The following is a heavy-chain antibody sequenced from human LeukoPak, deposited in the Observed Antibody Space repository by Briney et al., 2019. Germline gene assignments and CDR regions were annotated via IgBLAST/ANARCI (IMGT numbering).Heavy chain of an antibody. CDR2: IYPADSDT. Sequence: GESLKISCQVSGYIFTHYWIGWVRQMPGNGLESMGIIYPADSDTTYSPSFQGQVTISADKSISTVYLQWSSLKASDTAMYYCVRQSRDGSKTRGYYFDYWGQGTLVTVS. CDR3: VRQSRDGSKTRGYYFDY. CDR1: GYIFTHYW. V-gene: IGHV5-51*01. J-gene: IGHJ4*02. D-gene: IGHD3-10*01.